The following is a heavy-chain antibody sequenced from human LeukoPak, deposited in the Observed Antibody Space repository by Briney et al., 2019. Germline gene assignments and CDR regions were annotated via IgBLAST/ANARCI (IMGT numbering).Heavy chain of an antibody. J-gene: IGHJ4*02. V-gene: IGHV3-23*01. Sequence: VGSLRLSCAASGFTFSSYAMSWVRQAPGKGLEWVSGISASGDSTYYADSVKGRFTISRDNSKNTLYLQMNSLRAEDTAVYYCAKDLEYSYGYFDYWGQGTLVTVSS. CDR3: AKDLEYSYGYFDY. CDR1: GFTFSSYA. D-gene: IGHD5-18*01. CDR2: ISASGDST.